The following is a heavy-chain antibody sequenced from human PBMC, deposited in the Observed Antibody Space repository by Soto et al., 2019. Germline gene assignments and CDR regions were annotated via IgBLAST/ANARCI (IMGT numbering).Heavy chain of an antibody. Sequence: PSVKGSCQASGYTFTGDYMDWVRQAPGQGLEWMGIINPSGGSTSYAQKFQGRVTMTRDTSTSTVYMELSSLRSEDTAVYYCARDRDAFDIWGQGTMVTVSS. CDR2: INPSGGST. V-gene: IGHV1-46*03. CDR3: ARDRDAFDI. J-gene: IGHJ3*02. CDR1: GYTFTGDY.